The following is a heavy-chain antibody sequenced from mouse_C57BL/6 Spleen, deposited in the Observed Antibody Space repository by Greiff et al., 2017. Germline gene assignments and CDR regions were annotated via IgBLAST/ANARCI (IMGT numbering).Heavy chain of an antibody. CDR2: INPSTGGT. J-gene: IGHJ1*03. D-gene: IGHD1-1*01. CDR3: ARSWGSSYDGYIEV. Sequence: VQLQQSGPELVKPGASVKISCKASGYSFTGYYMTWVKQTPDKSLEWIGEINPSTGGTTYNQKFKAKSTLTIDKSSSTDYMQHKGLTYEDSAVYYGARSWGSSYDGYIEVWGTGTTVTVSS. V-gene: IGHV1-42*01. CDR1: GYSFTGYY.